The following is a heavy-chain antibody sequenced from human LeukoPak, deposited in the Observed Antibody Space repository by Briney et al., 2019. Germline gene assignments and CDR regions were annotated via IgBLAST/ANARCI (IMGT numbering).Heavy chain of an antibody. Sequence: GGSLRLSCAASGFTFSSYAMHWVRQAPGKGLEWVAVISYDGSNKYYADSVKGRFTISRDNSKNTLYLQMNSLRAEDTAVYYCARAPRYYYDSSGYYSEAFDIWGQGTMVTVSS. CDR3: ARAPRYYYDSSGYYSEAFDI. J-gene: IGHJ3*02. CDR2: ISYDGSNK. V-gene: IGHV3-30-3*01. CDR1: GFTFSSYA. D-gene: IGHD3-22*01.